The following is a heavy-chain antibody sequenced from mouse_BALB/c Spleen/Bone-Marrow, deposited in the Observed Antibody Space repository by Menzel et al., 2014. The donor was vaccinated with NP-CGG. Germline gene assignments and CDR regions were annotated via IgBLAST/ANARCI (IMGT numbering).Heavy chain of an antibody. Sequence: VQLQQSGAELMKPGASVEISCKATGYTFSSYWIEWVKQRPGHGLEWIGEILPGSGNTNYNEKFKGKATFTADTSSNTAYMRLSSMTSEDSAVYYCAREDITTVVEMDYWGQATSVTVSS. V-gene: IGHV1-9*01. J-gene: IGHJ4*01. CDR3: AREDITTVVEMDY. CDR2: ILPGSGNT. CDR1: GYTFSSYW. D-gene: IGHD1-1*01.